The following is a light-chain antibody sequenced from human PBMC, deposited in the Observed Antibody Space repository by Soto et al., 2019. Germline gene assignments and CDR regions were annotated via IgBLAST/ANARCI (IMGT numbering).Light chain of an antibody. CDR3: MIWPSNAVV. Sequence: QLVLTQPPSSSASPGESARLTCTLPSDINVGSYNIYWYQQKPGSPPRYLLYYYSDSDKGQGSGDPSRFSGSKDASANTGILLISGLQSEDEADYYCMIWPSNAVVFGGGTKLTVL. J-gene: IGLJ2*01. CDR1: SDINVGSYN. V-gene: IGLV5-37*01. CDR2: YYSDSDK.